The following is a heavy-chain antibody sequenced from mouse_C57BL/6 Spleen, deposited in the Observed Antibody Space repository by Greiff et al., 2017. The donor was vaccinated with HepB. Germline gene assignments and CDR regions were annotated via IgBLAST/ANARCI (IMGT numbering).Heavy chain of an antibody. V-gene: IGHV1-80*01. D-gene: IGHD2-2*01. CDR3: ARDGYDIYAMDY. CDR1: GYAFSSYW. CDR2: IYPGDGDT. J-gene: IGHJ4*01. Sequence: VQLQQSGAELVKPGASVKISCKASGYAFSSYWMNWVKQRPGKGLEWIGQIYPGDGDTNYNGKFKGKATLTADKSSSTAYMQLSSLTSEDSAVYFCARDGYDIYAMDYWGQGTSVTVSS.